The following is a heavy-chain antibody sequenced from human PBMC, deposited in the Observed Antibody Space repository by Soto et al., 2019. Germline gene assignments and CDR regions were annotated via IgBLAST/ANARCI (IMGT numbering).Heavy chain of an antibody. CDR1: GGSISSSNW. D-gene: IGHD3-10*01. CDR3: ARGYFVITMVRGDRYNWFDP. J-gene: IGHJ5*02. V-gene: IGHV4-4*02. CDR2: IYHSGST. Sequence: SETLSLTCAVSGGSISSSNWWSWVRQPPGKGLEWIGEIYHSGSTNYNPSLKSRVTISVDKSKNQFSLKLSSVTAADTAVYYCARGYFVITMVRGDRYNWFDPWGQGTLVTVSS.